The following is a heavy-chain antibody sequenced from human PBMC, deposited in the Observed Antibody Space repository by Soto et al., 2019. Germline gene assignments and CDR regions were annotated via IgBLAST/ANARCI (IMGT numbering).Heavy chain of an antibody. V-gene: IGHV4-34*01. CDR2: INHSGST. Sequence: QVQLQQWGAGLLKPSETLSLTCAVYGGSSSGYYWSWIRQLPGKGLEWIGEINHSGSTNYNPSLKSPVTISINPSKNQFSLKLSFATAGETAVYYCAGGVVFTKSNCFLQIPGAFDVWGQGTMVTVSS. CDR3: AGGVVFTKSNCFLQIPGAFDV. J-gene: IGHJ3*01. CDR1: GGSSSGYY. D-gene: IGHD2-21*01.